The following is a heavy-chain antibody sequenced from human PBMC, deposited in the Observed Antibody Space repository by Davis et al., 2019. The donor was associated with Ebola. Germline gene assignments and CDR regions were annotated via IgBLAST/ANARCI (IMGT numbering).Heavy chain of an antibody. Sequence: RGSLTLSCSASGLTPATHWMSCVRQAQGKGLEWVATVNRDGSQTYYVDSVTGRFTMSRDNAKNSLYLQMNSLTVEDTAVYYCATDAWGGFDPWGQGTLVTVSS. D-gene: IGHD1-26*01. CDR1: GLTPATHW. V-gene: IGHV3-7*03. CDR2: VNRDGSQT. J-gene: IGHJ5*02. CDR3: ATDAWGGFDP.